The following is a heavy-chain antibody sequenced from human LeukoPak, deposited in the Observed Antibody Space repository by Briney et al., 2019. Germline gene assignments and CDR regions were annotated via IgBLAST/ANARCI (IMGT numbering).Heavy chain of an antibody. Sequence: GGSLRLSCAASGFTFSSYSMNWVRQAPGKGLGWVSYISSSSSTIYYADSAKGRFTISRDNAKNSLYLQMNSLRAEDTAVYYCARIHSSSWYGESGYGMDVWGQGTTVTVSS. CDR1: GFTFSSYS. CDR2: ISSSSSTI. D-gene: IGHD6-13*01. V-gene: IGHV3-48*01. J-gene: IGHJ6*02. CDR3: ARIHSSSWYGESGYGMDV.